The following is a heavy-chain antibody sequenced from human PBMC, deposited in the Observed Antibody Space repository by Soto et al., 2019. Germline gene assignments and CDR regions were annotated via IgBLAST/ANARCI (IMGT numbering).Heavy chain of an antibody. CDR2: ISSSSSTI. Sequence: GGSLRLSCAASGFTFSSYSMNWVRQAPGKGLEWVSYISSSSSTIYYADSVKGRFTISRDNAKNSLYLQMNSLRAEDTAVYYCARDRIPPSHSSSSWYFDYWGQGTLVTVSS. J-gene: IGHJ4*02. CDR3: ARDRIPPSHSSSSWYFDY. CDR1: GFTFSSYS. D-gene: IGHD6-6*01. V-gene: IGHV3-48*01.